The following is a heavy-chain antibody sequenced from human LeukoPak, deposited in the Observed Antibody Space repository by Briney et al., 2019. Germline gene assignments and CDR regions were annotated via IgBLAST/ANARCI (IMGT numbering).Heavy chain of an antibody. V-gene: IGHV3-21*01. CDR1: GFTFSSYS. Sequence: PGGSLRLSCAASGFTFSSYSMNWDRQAPGRGLEWVSSISSSSSYIYYADSVKGRLTISRDNAKNSLYLQMNSLRAEDTAVYYCARDHEYSYGYGAFDIWGQGTMVTVSS. D-gene: IGHD5-18*01. J-gene: IGHJ3*02. CDR3: ARDHEYSYGYGAFDI. CDR2: ISSSSSYI.